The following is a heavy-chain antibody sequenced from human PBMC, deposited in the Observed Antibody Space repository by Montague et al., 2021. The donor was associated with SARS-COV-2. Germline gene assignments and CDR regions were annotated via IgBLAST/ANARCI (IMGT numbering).Heavy chain of an antibody. CDR2: TYYRSKWYN. D-gene: IGHD2-2*01. CDR1: GDSVSSNIAT. Sequence: SAISGDSVSSNIATWNWIRQSPSRGLEWLGRTYYRSKWYNDYAESVKSRITIDPDTSKHRFSLHLNSVTPEDTAVYYCARIPVGSKYYFDFWGQGTLVTVSS. V-gene: IGHV6-1*01. J-gene: IGHJ4*02. CDR3: ARIPVGSKYYFDF.